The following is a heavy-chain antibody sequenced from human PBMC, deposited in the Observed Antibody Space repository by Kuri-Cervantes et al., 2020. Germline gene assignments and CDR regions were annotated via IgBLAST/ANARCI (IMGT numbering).Heavy chain of an antibody. V-gene: IGHV4-39*01. D-gene: IGHD3-10*01. CDR2: VYSSGNT. Sequence: SETLSLTCTVSGDSVSTTSHYWSWIRQPPGKGLEWIGGVYSSGNTNFNPSLKSRVTMSVDTSKNQFSLRLSSVTAADTAAYYCARHRTGYYGSGSYYTPFDYWGQGTLVTVSS. CDR1: GDSVSTTSHY. J-gene: IGHJ4*02. CDR3: ARHRTGYYGSGSYYTPFDY.